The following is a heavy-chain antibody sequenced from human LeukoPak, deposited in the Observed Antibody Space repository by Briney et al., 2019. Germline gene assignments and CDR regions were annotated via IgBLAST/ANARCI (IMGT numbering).Heavy chain of an antibody. D-gene: IGHD3-9*01. Sequence: PSETLSLTCAVYGGSFSGYYWSWIRQPPGKGLEWIGEINHSGSTNYNPSLKSRVTISVDTSKNQFSLKLSSVTAADTAVYYCARFANYDILTGYYLDYWGQGTLVTVSS. J-gene: IGHJ4*02. V-gene: IGHV4-34*01. CDR2: INHSGST. CDR3: ARFANYDILTGYYLDY. CDR1: GGSFSGYY.